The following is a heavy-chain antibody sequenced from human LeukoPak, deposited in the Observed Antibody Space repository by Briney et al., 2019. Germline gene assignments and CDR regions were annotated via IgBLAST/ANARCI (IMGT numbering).Heavy chain of an antibody. V-gene: IGHV3-23*01. CDR2: TSSSGETT. D-gene: IGHD3-22*01. J-gene: IGHJ4*02. CDR3: AKDRPNYYGTNGHYYRRDGDC. CDR1: GFTFSSYA. Sequence: SGGSLRLSCVASGFTFSSYAMSWVRQAAGKGLEWVSSTSSSGETTYYADSVKGRFTISRDNSRNTLYLQMNSLRAEDTAVYYCAKDRPNYYGTNGHYYRRDGDCWGQGTLDTVSS.